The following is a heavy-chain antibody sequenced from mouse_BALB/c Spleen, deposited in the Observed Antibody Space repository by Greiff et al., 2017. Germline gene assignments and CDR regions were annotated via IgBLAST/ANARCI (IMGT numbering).Heavy chain of an antibody. CDR3: ARWDYGSSYYAMDY. CDR2: ISSGGSYT. Sequence: EVQGVESGGDLVKPGGSLKLSCAASGFTFSSYGMSWVRQTPDKRLEWVATISSGGSYTYYPDSVKGRFTISRDNAKNTLYLQMSSPKSEDTAMYYCARWDYGSSYYAMDYWGQGTSVTVSS. CDR1: GFTFSSYG. V-gene: IGHV5-6*01. J-gene: IGHJ4*01. D-gene: IGHD1-1*01.